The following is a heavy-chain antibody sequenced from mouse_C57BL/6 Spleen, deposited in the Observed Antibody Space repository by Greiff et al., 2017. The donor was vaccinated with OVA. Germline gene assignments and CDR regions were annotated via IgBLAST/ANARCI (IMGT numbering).Heavy chain of an antibody. Sequence: VQLQQSGPELVKPGASVKIPCKASGYTFTDYNMDWVKQSHGKSLEWIGDINPNNGGTIYNQKFTGKATLTVDKSSSTAYMELRSLTSEDTAVYYGASRSGYGDGAMDYWGQGTSVTVSS. CDR2: INPNNGGT. V-gene: IGHV1-18*01. CDR1: GYTFTDYN. J-gene: IGHJ4*01. D-gene: IGHD2-13*01. CDR3: ASRSGYGDGAMDY.